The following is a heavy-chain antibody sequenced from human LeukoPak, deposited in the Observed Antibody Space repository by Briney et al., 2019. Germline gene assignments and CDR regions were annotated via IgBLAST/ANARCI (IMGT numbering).Heavy chain of an antibody. Sequence: SVKVSCKASGGTFSSYAISWVRQAPVQGLEWMGRIIPILGIANYAQKFQGRVTITADKSTSTAYMELSSLRSEDTAVYYCARNYDYYYDSSGYPLDYWGQGTLVTVSS. CDR2: IIPILGIA. CDR1: GGTFSSYA. D-gene: IGHD3-22*01. V-gene: IGHV1-69*04. CDR3: ARNYDYYYDSSGYPLDY. J-gene: IGHJ4*02.